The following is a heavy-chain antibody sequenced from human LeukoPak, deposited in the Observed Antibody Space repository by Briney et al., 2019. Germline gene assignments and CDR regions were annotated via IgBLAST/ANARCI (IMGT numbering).Heavy chain of an antibody. CDR2: IYSSGSA. CDR3: ARRSWGSDFDY. Sequence: ETPSLTCSVSGGSLSNYYWTWIWRPPGKGLEWIGYIYSSGSANYNPSLRSRVYISIDTSENKFSLKLSSVTAADTAVYYCARRSWGSDFDYCG. V-gene: IGHV4-59*01. D-gene: IGHD7-27*01. CDR1: GGSLSNYY. J-gene: IGHJ4*01.